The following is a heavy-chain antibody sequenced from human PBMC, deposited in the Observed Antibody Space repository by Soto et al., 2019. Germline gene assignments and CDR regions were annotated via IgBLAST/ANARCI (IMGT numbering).Heavy chain of an antibody. Sequence: PSETLSLTCTVSGGSIASSSHYWGWIRQPPGKGLEWLGSVYYGGAIYYNPSLKSRVTISVDTSEFSLRLTSVTAADTAVYYCARHQYTGSCYDPNYYYFAMDVWGQGTTVPVSS. CDR1: GGSIASSSHY. J-gene: IGHJ6*02. CDR3: ARHQYTGSCYDPNYYYFAMDV. D-gene: IGHD6-13*01. V-gene: IGHV4-39*01. CDR2: VYYGGAI.